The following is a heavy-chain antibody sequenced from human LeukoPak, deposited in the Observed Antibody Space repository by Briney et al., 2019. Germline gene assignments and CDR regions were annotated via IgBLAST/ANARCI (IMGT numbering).Heavy chain of an antibody. V-gene: IGHV3-11*01. CDR2: ISSSGNTM. D-gene: IGHD6-13*01. Sequence: GGSLRLSCAASGFMFSDYYMSWIRQAPGKGLEWVSYISSSGNTMNYADSVKGRFTISRDNAKSSVYLEMNSLRAEDTAVYYCAGESHSSSSDDSWGQGTRVTVSS. CDR1: GFMFSDYY. CDR3: AGESHSSSSDDS. J-gene: IGHJ4*02.